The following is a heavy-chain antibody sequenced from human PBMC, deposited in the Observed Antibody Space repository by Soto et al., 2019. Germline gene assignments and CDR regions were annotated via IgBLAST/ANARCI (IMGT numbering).Heavy chain of an antibody. Sequence: QVQLVQSGAEVKKPGASVKVSCKASGYTFTSYGISWVRQAPGQGLEWMGWISADNGNTNYAQKFQGRVTMTTDTSKSTGDMEVRSLRPDDTAVYYCARDNKMDIVAPRDYWGQGTLVTVSS. CDR1: GYTFTSYG. V-gene: IGHV1-18*01. D-gene: IGHD5-12*01. CDR3: ARDNKMDIVAPRDY. J-gene: IGHJ4*02. CDR2: ISADNGNT.